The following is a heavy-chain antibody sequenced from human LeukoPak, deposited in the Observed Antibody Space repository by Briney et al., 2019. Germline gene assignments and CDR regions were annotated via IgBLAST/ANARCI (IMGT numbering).Heavy chain of an antibody. CDR2: IIPSSGST. J-gene: IGHJ6*02. CDR1: GYAFTSYH. V-gene: IGHV1-46*01. CDR3: ARISYPGTKYYYYYYGMDV. D-gene: IGHD1-26*01. Sequence: ASVKVSCKASGYAFTSYHIHWMRQAPGQGLGWMGIIIPSSGSTTYAQKFQGRVTMTRDTSISTAYMELSRLRSDDTAVYYCARISYPGTKYYYYYYGMDVWGQGTTVTVSS.